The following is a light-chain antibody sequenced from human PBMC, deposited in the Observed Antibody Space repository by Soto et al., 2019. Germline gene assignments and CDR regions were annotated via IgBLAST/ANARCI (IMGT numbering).Light chain of an antibody. CDR2: GAS. J-gene: IGKJ1*01. CDR3: HQYVSWT. CDR1: PPFTCTY. Sequence: EIVFTQSPRTVSSSPRQTATLSCRAIPPFTCTYLAWYQQKHGQATRXLIYGASSRATGIPDRFSGSGSGTDCTLTISRLEPEDFAVHYCHQYVSWTFGQGTKVDIK. V-gene: IGKV3-20*01.